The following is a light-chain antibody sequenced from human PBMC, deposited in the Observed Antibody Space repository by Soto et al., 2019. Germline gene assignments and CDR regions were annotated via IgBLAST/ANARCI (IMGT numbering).Light chain of an antibody. J-gene: IGKJ5*01. V-gene: IGKV3-11*01. CDR3: QQRSNWLIT. CDR2: DAS. CDR1: QSVSSY. Sequence: EIVLTQSPATLSLSQVERATLSCRASQSVSSYLAWYQQKPGQAPRLLIYDASNRATGIPARFSGSGSGTDFTLTISSLEPEDFAVYYCQQRSNWLITFGQGTRLEIK.